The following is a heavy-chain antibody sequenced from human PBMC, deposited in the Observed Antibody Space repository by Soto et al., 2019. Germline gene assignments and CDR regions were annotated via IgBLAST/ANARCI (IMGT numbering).Heavy chain of an antibody. Sequence: PGGSLRLSCAASGFTFSSYAMSWVRQAPGKGLEWVSAISGSGGSTYYADSVKGRFTISRDNSKNTLYLQMNSLRAEDTAVYYCAKIITIFGVVKGPFDYWGQGTPVTVSS. CDR3: AKIITIFGVVKGPFDY. V-gene: IGHV3-23*01. CDR2: ISGSGGST. J-gene: IGHJ4*02. CDR1: GFTFSSYA. D-gene: IGHD3-3*01.